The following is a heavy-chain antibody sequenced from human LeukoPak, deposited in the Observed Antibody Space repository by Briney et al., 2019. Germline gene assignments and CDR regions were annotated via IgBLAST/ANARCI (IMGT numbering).Heavy chain of an antibody. CDR1: GYSISSGYY. CDR3: ARGYSSSWYRSEGWFDP. CDR2: IYHSGST. Sequence: SETLSLTCTVSGYSISSGYYWGWIRQPPGKGLKWIGSIYHSGSTYYNPSLRSRVTISVDTSKNQFSLKLSSVTAADTAVYYCARGYSSSWYRSEGWFDPWGQGTLVTVSS. D-gene: IGHD6-13*01. J-gene: IGHJ5*02. V-gene: IGHV4-38-2*02.